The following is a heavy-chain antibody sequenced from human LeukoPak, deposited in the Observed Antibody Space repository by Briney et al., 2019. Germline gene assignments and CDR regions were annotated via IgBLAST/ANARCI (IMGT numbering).Heavy chain of an antibody. CDR1: GDSISSSTYY. CDR2: ISHSGST. J-gene: IGHJ4*02. D-gene: IGHD6-13*01. V-gene: IGHV4-39*07. Sequence: SETLSLTCNVSGDSISSSTYYWGWIRQPPGKGLEWIASISHSGSTYYNSALKSRVTISLDTSKNQFSLKLNSVTAADTAVYYCARGSIAAAGRRFDYWGQGTLVTVSS. CDR3: ARGSIAAAGRRFDY.